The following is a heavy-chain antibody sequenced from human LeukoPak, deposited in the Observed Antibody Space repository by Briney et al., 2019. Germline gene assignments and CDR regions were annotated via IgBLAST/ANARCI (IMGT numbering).Heavy chain of an antibody. Sequence: NPSETLSLTCTVSGYSISSGYYWGWIRQPPGKGLEWIGSIYHSGSTYYNPSLKSRVTISVDTSKNQFSLKLSSVTAADTAVYYCARDGYSGNDGLWGQGSLVTVSS. CDR3: ARDGYSGNDGL. CDR2: IYHSGST. CDR1: GYSISSGYY. V-gene: IGHV4-38-2*02. D-gene: IGHD5-12*01. J-gene: IGHJ4*02.